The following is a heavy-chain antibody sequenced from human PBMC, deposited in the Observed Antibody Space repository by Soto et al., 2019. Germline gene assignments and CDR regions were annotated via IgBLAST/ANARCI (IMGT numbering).Heavy chain of an antibody. Sequence: EVQLLESGGGLVQPGGSLRLSCAASGFTFSSYAMSWVRQAPGKGLEWVSAISGSGGSTYYADSVKGRFTISRDNSKNTLYLQMNSLRAEDTAVYYCADSETNGERWYSSGWSFDYWGQGTLVTVSS. V-gene: IGHV3-23*01. J-gene: IGHJ4*02. D-gene: IGHD6-19*01. CDR2: ISGSGGST. CDR3: ADSETNGERWYSSGWSFDY. CDR1: GFTFSSYA.